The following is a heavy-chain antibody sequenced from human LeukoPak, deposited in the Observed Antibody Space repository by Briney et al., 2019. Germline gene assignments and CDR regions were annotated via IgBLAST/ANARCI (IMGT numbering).Heavy chain of an antibody. CDR2: IYSGGST. J-gene: IGHJ4*02. CDR1: GFTFSSYG. Sequence: GGSLRLSCAASGFTFSSYGMHWVRQAPGKGLEWVSVIYSGGSTYYADSVKGRFTISRDNSKNTLYLQMNSLRAEDTAVYYCARGGVYYYGSGSYCDYWGQGTLVTVSS. D-gene: IGHD3-10*01. CDR3: ARGGVYYYGSGSYCDY. V-gene: IGHV3-NL1*01.